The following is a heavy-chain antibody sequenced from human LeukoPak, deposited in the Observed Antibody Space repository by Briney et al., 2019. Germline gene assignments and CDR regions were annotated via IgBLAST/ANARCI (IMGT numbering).Heavy chain of an antibody. V-gene: IGHV1-46*01. CDR2: LYPGGDRA. Sequence: ASVNVSCKASGLTLTTIYMHWVRQAPGQGLEWMAVLYPGGDRAIYAQRFQGRLTLTRDTSTNTVYMEVSSLASEDTAVYYCASEVPRTSRFDHWGQGTLVTVSS. J-gene: IGHJ4*02. D-gene: IGHD2-8*01. CDR1: GLTLTTIY. CDR3: ASEVPRTSRFDH.